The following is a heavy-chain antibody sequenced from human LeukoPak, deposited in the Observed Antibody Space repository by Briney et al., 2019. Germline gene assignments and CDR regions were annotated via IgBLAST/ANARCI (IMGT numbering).Heavy chain of an antibody. J-gene: IGHJ5*02. CDR3: ARGRYYSFSGDR. D-gene: IGHD3-10*01. Sequence: SQTLSLTCSVSGGSIGSDGYYWNWIRQHPGKGLEWIGYIYYSGSTTYSPSLKSRVIISVDTSKNQFFLSLSSVTAADTAVYYCARGRYYSFSGDRWGQGTLVTVSS. V-gene: IGHV4-31*03. CDR1: GGSIGSDGYY. CDR2: IYYSGST.